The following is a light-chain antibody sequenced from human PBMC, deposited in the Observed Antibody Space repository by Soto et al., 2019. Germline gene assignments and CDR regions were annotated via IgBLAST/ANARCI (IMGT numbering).Light chain of an antibody. J-gene: IGLJ1*01. CDR1: SSNIGAGYD. CDR2: GNS. V-gene: IGLV1-40*01. Sequence: QSVLTQPPSVSGAPGQRVTISCTGSSSNIGAGYDVHWYQQLPGTAPKLLIYGNSNRPSGVPDRFSGSKSGTSASLAITGLQAEDEADYYCQSYDISLSGIYVFGTGTKVTVL. CDR3: QSYDISLSGIYV.